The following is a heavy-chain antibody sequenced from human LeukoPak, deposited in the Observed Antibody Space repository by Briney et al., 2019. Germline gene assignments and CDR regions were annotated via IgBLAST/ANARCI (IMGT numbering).Heavy chain of an antibody. CDR2: INPNSGGT. Sequence: ASVKVSFKASGYTFTGYYMHWVRQAPGQGLEWMGWINPNSGGTNYAQKFQGRVTMTGDTSISTAYMELSRLRSDDTAVYYCARDGSGSYYPESNYYMDVWGKGTTVTISS. V-gene: IGHV1-2*02. CDR1: GYTFTGYY. D-gene: IGHD3-10*01. J-gene: IGHJ6*03. CDR3: ARDGSGSYYPESNYYMDV.